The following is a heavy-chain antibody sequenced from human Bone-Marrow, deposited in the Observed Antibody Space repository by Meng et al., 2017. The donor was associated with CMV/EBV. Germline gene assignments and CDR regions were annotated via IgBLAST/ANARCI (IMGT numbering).Heavy chain of an antibody. CDR1: GFTFSSYG. Sequence: GGSLRLSCAASGFTFSSYGMHWVRQAPGKGLEWVAVIWYDGSNKYYADSVKGRFTISRDNSKNTLYLQMNSLRAEDTAVYYCAKGVTDIVVVPAVDGMDVWGQGTTATFPS. CDR2: IWYDGSNK. D-gene: IGHD2-2*01. CDR3: AKGVTDIVVVPAVDGMDV. V-gene: IGHV3-33*06. J-gene: IGHJ6*02.